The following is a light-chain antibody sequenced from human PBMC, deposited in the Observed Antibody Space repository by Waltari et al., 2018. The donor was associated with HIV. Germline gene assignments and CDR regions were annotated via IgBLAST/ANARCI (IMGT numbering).Light chain of an antibody. CDR3: AAWDDSLNGYV. CDR1: SSNIGNNA. CDR2: YDD. J-gene: IGLJ1*01. Sequence: QSVLTQPPSVSEAPSQRVIISCSGSSSNIGNNAVNWYTQVPGTPPKLLIYYDDLLSSGVSDRFSGSKSGTSASLAIRGLQSEDEADYYCAAWDDSLNGYVFGSGTRVTVL. V-gene: IGLV1-36*01.